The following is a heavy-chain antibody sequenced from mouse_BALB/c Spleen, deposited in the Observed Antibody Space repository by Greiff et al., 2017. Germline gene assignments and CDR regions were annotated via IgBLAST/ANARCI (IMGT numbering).Heavy chain of an antibody. CDR2: INPYNGAT. J-gene: IGHJ4*01. D-gene: IGHD4-1*01. CDR3: ASNWDDYAMDY. CDR1: GYSFTGYY. V-gene: IGHV1-31*01. Sequence: VQLQQSGPELVKPGASVKISCKASGYSFTGYYMHWVKQSHVKSLEWIGRINPYNGATSYNQNFKDKASLTVDKSSSTAYMELHSLTSEDSAVYYCASNWDDYAMDYWGQGTSVTVSS.